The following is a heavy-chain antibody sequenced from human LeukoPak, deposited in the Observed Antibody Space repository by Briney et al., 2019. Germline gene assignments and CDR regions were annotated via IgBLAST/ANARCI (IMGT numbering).Heavy chain of an antibody. Sequence: GGSLRLSCAASGFTFNSYSMNWVRQAPGKGLEWVSSISSSSSYIYYADSVKGRFTISRDNAKNSLYLQMNSLRAEDTAVYYCARPEGSGYYKYFQHWGQGTLVTVSS. J-gene: IGHJ1*01. CDR3: ARPEGSGYYKYFQH. CDR1: GFTFNSYS. D-gene: IGHD3-22*01. CDR2: ISSSSSYI. V-gene: IGHV3-21*01.